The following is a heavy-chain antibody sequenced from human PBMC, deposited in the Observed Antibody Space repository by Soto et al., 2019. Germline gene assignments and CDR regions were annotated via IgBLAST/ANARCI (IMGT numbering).Heavy chain of an antibody. D-gene: IGHD3-16*01. V-gene: IGHV4-59*11. Sequence: SETLSLTGSVSGASFTSHFWSWIRQPPGRGLEYIGFIYYTGATNYNPSLKSRVSISIDTSKNQVSLTLKSVTAADTAVYYCARSGLTFGGVVWGQGTLVTVSS. CDR2: IYYTGAT. CDR3: ARSGLTFGGVV. CDR1: GASFTSHF. J-gene: IGHJ4*02.